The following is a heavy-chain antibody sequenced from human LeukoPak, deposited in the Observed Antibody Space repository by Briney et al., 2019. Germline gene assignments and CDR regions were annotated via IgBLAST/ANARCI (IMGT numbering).Heavy chain of an antibody. CDR3: ARVRKYSGYYSWYFDL. CDR1: GFTFSSYD. Sequence: PGASLRLSCAASGFTFSSYDMHWVRQATGKGLEWVSAIGTAGDTYYPGSVKGRFTISRENATNSSYLKMNSLRAGDTAVYYCARVRKYSGYYSWYFDLWGRGTLVTVSS. D-gene: IGHD5-12*01. J-gene: IGHJ2*01. CDR2: IGTAGDT. V-gene: IGHV3-13*01.